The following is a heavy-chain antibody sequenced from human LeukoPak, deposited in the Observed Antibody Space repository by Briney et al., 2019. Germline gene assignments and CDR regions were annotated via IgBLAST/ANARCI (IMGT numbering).Heavy chain of an antibody. Sequence: GGSLRLSCAASGFTFDDYAMHWVRHAPGKGLEWVSGISWNSGSIGYADSVKGRFTISRDNAKNSLYLQMNSLRAEDTALYYCARGSTVDTVATPLKYWGPGTLVTVSS. CDR3: ARGSTVDTVATPLKY. CDR2: ISWNSGSI. D-gene: IGHD5-12*01. V-gene: IGHV3-9*01. CDR1: GFTFDDYA. J-gene: IGHJ4*02.